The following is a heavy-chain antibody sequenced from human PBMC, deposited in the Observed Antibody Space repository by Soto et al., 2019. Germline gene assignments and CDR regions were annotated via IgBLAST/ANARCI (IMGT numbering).Heavy chain of an antibody. J-gene: IGHJ6*02. CDR2: IYHSGST. CDR3: ARVSGSYYYGMDV. CDR1: GGSISSSNW. Sequence: QVQLQESGPGLVKPSGTLSLTCAVSGGSISSSNWWSWVRQPPGKGLEWIGEIYHSGSTNYNPSLKIRVTISVDKSKTQFSLKLSSVTAADTAVYYCARVSGSYYYGMDVWGQGTTVTVSS. V-gene: IGHV4-4*02. D-gene: IGHD1-26*01.